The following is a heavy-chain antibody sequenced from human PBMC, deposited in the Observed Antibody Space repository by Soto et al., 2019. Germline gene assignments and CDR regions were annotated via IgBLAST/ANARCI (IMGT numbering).Heavy chain of an antibody. D-gene: IGHD1-1*01. Sequence: GGSLRLSCAASGFTFSTYVLHWVRQAPGKGLEWVAFISYDGSNKYYADSVKGRFTISRDNSENTLFLQMNSVRAEDTAVYYCTRGLRTNLDNWFDPWGQGILVTVSS. J-gene: IGHJ5*02. CDR2: ISYDGSNK. V-gene: IGHV3-30*03. CDR3: TRGLRTNLDNWFDP. CDR1: GFTFSTYV.